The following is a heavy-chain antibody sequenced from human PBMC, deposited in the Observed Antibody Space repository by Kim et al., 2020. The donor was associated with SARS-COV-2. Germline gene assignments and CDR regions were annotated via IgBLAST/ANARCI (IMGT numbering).Heavy chain of an antibody. CDR1: GFRFTTTW. CDR3: ATRNVTSSGARFYYLDS. CDR2: IYPGDSNA. D-gene: IGHD3-10*01. V-gene: IGHV5-51*01. J-gene: IGHJ4*02. Sequence: GESLKISCQTSGFRFTTTWIGWVRQMPGKHLEWMGIIYPGDSNARYSPSFRGQVTFSADKSITTAYLQWSSLKASDTAIYYCATRNVTSSGARFYYLDSWGQGTPVTVSS.